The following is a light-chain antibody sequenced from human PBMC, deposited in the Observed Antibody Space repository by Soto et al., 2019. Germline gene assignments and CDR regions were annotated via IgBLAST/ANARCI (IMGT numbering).Light chain of an antibody. CDR1: QSISSY. Sequence: QMTPSPSSLSASVGDRVTITCRASQSISSYLNWYQQKPGKAPKLLIYAASSLQSGVPSRFSGSGSGTDFTLTISSLQPEDFATYYCQQSYSTPTFGQGTKVEIK. V-gene: IGKV1-39*01. J-gene: IGKJ1*01. CDR2: AAS. CDR3: QQSYSTPT.